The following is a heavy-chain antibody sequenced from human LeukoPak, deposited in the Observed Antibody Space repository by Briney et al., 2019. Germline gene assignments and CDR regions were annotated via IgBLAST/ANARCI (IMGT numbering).Heavy chain of an antibody. CDR2: ISYDGSNK. V-gene: IGHV3-30*03. CDR3: ARVYGSVFGVVMDYYYYMDV. J-gene: IGHJ6*03. CDR1: GFTFSSYG. Sequence: PGGSLRLSCAAPGFTFSSYGMHWVRQAPGKGLEWVAVISYDGSNKYYADSVKGRFTISRDNSKNTLYLQMNSLRAEDTAVYYCARVYGSVFGVVMDYYYYMDVWGKGTTVTVSS. D-gene: IGHD3-3*01.